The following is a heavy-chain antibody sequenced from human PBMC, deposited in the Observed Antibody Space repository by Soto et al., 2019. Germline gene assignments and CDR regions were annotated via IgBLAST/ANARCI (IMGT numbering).Heavy chain of an antibody. CDR1: GFTFSSYA. CDR3: AGGGTSGNYAFDI. D-gene: IGHD2-8*01. V-gene: IGHV3-23*01. CDR2: LTGSGGSK. Sequence: DVQLLESGGGLVQPGGSLRLSCAASGFTFSSYAMSWVRQAPGKGLAWVSALTGSGGSKYYADSVKGRFTISRDNSRDTLYLQMNSLRAEDTAVYYCAGGGTSGNYAFDIWGQGTLVTVSS. J-gene: IGHJ3*02.